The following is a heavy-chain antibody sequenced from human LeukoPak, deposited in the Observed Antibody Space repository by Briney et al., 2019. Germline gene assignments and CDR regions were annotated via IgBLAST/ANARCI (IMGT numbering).Heavy chain of an antibody. J-gene: IGHJ6*02. CDR2: ISYSGGTT. D-gene: IGHD3-16*01. V-gene: IGHV3-23*01. CDR1: GFTFSSYA. CDR3: AKVRGGRYYNSGGDGMDV. Sequence: GGPLRLSCAASGFTFSSYAVTWVRQAPGKGLEWVSAISYSGGTTHYADSVKGRFTISRDNSKNTLYLQMNSLRAEDTAVYYCAKVRGGRYYNSGGDGMDVWGQGTTVTVSS.